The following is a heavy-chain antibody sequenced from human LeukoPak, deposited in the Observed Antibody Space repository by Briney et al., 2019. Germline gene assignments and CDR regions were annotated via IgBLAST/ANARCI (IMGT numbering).Heavy chain of an antibody. CDR2: IYPGDSDT. V-gene: IGHV5-51*01. J-gene: IGHJ4*02. Sequence: GESLKISCKGSGYSFTSYWIGWVRQMPGKGLEWMGIIYPGDSDTRYSPSFQGQVTISADKSISTAYLQWSSLKASDTAMYYCARLSLGSGYDPVPFDYWGQGTLVTVSS. D-gene: IGHD5-12*01. CDR3: ARLSLGSGYDPVPFDY. CDR1: GYSFTSYW.